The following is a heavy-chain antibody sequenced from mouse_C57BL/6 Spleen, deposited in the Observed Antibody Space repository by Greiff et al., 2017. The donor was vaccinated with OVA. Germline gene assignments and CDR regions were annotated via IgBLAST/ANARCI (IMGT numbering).Heavy chain of an antibody. CDR2: ISDGGSYT. J-gene: IGHJ3*01. V-gene: IGHV5-4*01. Sequence: EVQLQESGGGLVKPGGSLKLSCAASGFTFSSYAMSWVRQTPEKRLEWVATISDGGSYTYYPDNVKGRFTISRDNAKNNLYLQMSHLKSEDTAMYYCARVKLGRFAYWGQGTLVTVSA. D-gene: IGHD4-1*01. CDR1: GFTFSSYA. CDR3: ARVKLGRFAY.